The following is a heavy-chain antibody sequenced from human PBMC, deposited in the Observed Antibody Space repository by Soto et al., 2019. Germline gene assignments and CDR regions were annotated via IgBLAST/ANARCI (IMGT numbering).Heavy chain of an antibody. D-gene: IGHD5-12*01. CDR3: ARADNGYNSHFFDY. CDR1: GGSISSYY. Sequence: SETLSLTCTVSGGSISSYYWSWIRQPPGKGLEWIGYIYYSGSTNYNPSLKSRVTISVDTSKNQFSLKLSSVTAADTAVYYCARADNGYNSHFFDYWRHGSLLIVSS. CDR2: IYYSGST. V-gene: IGHV4-59*01. J-gene: IGHJ4*01.